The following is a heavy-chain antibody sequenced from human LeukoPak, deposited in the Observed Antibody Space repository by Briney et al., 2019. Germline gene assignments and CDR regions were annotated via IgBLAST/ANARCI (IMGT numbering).Heavy chain of an antibody. CDR3: GIFMDVVPGSMS. Sequence: PSETLSLTCGVYAGTLNNYYCLRIRQAPGQGREGIGESSRGGITKHNPARKSLVSMSQDTSKRQFSLKMNSMTAADTGVYYCGIFMDVVPGSMSWGQGTLVTVSS. V-gene: IGHV4-34*08. J-gene: IGHJ4*02. CDR1: AGTLNNYY. CDR2: SSRGGIT. D-gene: IGHD2-2*01.